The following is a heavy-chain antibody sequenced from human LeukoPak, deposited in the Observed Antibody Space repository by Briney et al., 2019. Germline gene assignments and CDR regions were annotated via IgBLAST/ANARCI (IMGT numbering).Heavy chain of an antibody. J-gene: IGHJ5*02. D-gene: IGHD5-18*01. CDR3: ARGDTAMVIAS. V-gene: IGHV4-59*01. CDR1: GGSISSYY. CDR2: IYYSGST. Sequence: SETLSLTCTVSGGSISSYYWSWIRQPPGKGLEWIGYIYYSGSTNYNPSLKSRVTISVDTSKNQFSLKLSSVTAADTAVYYCARGDTAMVIASWGQGTLVTVSS.